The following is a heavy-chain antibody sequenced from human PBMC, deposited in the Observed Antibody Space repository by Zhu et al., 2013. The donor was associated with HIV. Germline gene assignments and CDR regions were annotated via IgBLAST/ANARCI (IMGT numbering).Heavy chain of an antibody. CDR3: ARAVWIHYDFWSGPTGFDP. Sequence: VQLQESGPGLVKPSGTLSLTCAVSGGSISSSNWWSWVRQPPGKGLEWIGEIYHSGSTNYNPSLKSRVTISVDTSKNQFSLKLSSVTAADTAVYYCARAVWIHYDFWSGPTGFDPWGPGNPGHRLL. V-gene: IGHV4-4*02. J-gene: IGHJ5*02. CDR2: IYHSGST. CDR1: GGSISSSNW. D-gene: IGHD3-3*01.